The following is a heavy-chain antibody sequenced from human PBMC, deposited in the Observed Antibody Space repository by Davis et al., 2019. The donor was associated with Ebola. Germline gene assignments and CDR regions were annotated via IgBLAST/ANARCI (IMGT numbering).Heavy chain of an antibody. CDR1: GGSISSSSYY. CDR3: ARTNYGDYLDY. J-gene: IGHJ4*02. V-gene: IGHV2-70*01. D-gene: IGHD4-17*01. Sequence: TLSLTCTVSGGSISSSSYYWGWIRQPPGKALEWLALIDWDDDKYYSTSLKTRLTISKDTSKNQVVLTMTNMDPVDTATYYCARTNYGDYLDYWGQGTLVTVSS. CDR2: IDWDDDK.